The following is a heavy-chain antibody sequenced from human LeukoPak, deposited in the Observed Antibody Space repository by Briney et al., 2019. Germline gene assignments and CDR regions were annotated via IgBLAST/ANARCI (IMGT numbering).Heavy chain of an antibody. V-gene: IGHV3-23*01. D-gene: IGHD2-2*01. CDR2: TGSTGVST. CDR1: GFTFSSYA. Sequence: PGGSLRLSCAASGFTFSSYAMNWVRQAPGKGLEWVSGTGSTGVSTFYADSVKGRFTVSRDNSKNTLSQQMNSLRAEDTAVYYCAKDPGVVPAHYFDYWGQGTLVTVSS. J-gene: IGHJ4*02. CDR3: AKDPGVVPAHYFDY.